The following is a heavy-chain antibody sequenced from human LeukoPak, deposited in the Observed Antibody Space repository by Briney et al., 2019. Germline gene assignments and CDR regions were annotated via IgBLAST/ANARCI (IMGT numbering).Heavy chain of an antibody. D-gene: IGHD6-19*01. CDR1: GGSISSYY. V-gene: IGHV4-59*08. J-gene: IGHJ5*02. CDR2: IYYSGST. CDR3: ARHSVAGNRFSWFDP. Sequence: SETLSLTGTVSGGSISSYYWSWIRQPPGKGLEWIGYIYYSGSTNYNPSLMSRVTISVDTSKNQFSLKLSSVTAADTAVYYCARHSVAGNRFSWFDPWGQGTLVTVSS.